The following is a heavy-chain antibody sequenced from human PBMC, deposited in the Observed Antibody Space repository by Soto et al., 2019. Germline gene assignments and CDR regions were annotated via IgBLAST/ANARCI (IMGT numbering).Heavy chain of an antibody. Sequence: HPGGSLRLSCAASGFTFSSYSMNWVRQAPGKGLEWVSYISSSSSTIYYADSVKGRFTISRDNSKNTLYLQMNSLRAEDTAVYYCAKDSFPPRYYDILTGHHAFDIWGQGTMVTVSS. CDR3: AKDSFPPRYYDILTGHHAFDI. CDR2: ISSSSSTI. D-gene: IGHD3-9*01. J-gene: IGHJ3*02. CDR1: GFTFSSYS. V-gene: IGHV3-48*01.